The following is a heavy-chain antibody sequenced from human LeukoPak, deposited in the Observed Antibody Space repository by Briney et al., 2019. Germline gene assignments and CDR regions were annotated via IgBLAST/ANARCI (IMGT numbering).Heavy chain of an antibody. CDR2: ISYDGSNK. CDR1: GFTFSSYA. CDR3: ARGGGDGHFDY. D-gene: IGHD2-8*01. V-gene: IGHV3-30*14. Sequence: PGGSLRLSCAASGFTFSSYAMHWVRQAPGKGLEWVAVISYDGSNKYYADSVKGRFTISRENAKNSLYLQMNSLRAGDTAVYYCARGGGDGHFDYWGQGTLVTVSS. J-gene: IGHJ4*02.